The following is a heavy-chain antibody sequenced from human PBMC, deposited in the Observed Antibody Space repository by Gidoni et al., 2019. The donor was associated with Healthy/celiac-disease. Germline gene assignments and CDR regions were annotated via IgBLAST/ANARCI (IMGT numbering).Heavy chain of an antibody. J-gene: IGHJ5*02. CDR2: IYHSGST. Sequence: QVQLQESGPGLVKPSETLSLTCTVSGSSISSGYYWGWIRQPPGKGLEWIGSIYHSGSTYYNPSLKSRVTISVDTSKNQFSLKLSSVTAADTAVYYCARDLYDYVPGGWFDPWGQGTLVTVSS. CDR1: GSSISSGYY. V-gene: IGHV4-38-2*02. D-gene: IGHD5-12*01. CDR3: ARDLYDYVPGGWFDP.